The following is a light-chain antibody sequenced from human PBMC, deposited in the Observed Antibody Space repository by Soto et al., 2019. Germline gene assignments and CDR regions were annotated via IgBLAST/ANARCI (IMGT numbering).Light chain of an antibody. Sequence: DIQMTQSPSSLSASVGDRVTITCRACESIARHLNWYQQKPGKAPKLLIYAASSLQNGVPSRFRGGGSGTDFTLTISNLQPEDFATYYCQQTYSTLPITFGQGTRLEIK. J-gene: IGKJ5*01. V-gene: IGKV1-39*01. CDR1: ESIARH. CDR3: QQTYSTLPIT. CDR2: AAS.